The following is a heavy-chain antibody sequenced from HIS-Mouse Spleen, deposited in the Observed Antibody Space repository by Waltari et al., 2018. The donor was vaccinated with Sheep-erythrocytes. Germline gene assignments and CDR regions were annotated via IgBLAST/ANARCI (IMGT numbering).Heavy chain of an antibody. D-gene: IGHD6-13*01. Sequence: QVQLVQSGAEVKKPRALVTVSCKASGYTFTSYGISWVRQAPGQGLGWMGGSSAYNGNTHYDRKLQGRFTRTPDTSTSTAYMELRSLRSDDTAVYYCARLPGSWYVDYWGQGTLVTVSS. V-gene: IGHV1-18*01. CDR1: GYTFTSYG. J-gene: IGHJ4*02. CDR2: SSAYNGNT. CDR3: ARLPGSWYVDY.